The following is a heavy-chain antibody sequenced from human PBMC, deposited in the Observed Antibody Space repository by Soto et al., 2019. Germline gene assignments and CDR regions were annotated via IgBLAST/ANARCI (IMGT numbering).Heavy chain of an antibody. V-gene: IGHV4-4*07. D-gene: IGHD1-1*01. CDR1: GGSISHYY. CDR3: SRDMTTPPYNWFDP. Sequence: SETLSLTCSVSGGSISHYYWSWIRQPAGKGLEWIGRISTTGGTIYNPSLNSRATVSVDTSKNQFSLKLTSVTAADTAIYYCSRDMTTPPYNWFDPWGKGMLVTVSS. CDR2: ISTTGGT. J-gene: IGHJ5*01.